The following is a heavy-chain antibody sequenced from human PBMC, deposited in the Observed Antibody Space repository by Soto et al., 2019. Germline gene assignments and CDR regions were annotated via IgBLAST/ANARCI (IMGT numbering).Heavy chain of an antibody. V-gene: IGHV4-30-4*01. Sequence: QVQLQESGPGLVKPSQTLSLTCTVSGGSISSGDYYWSWIRQPPGKGLEWIGYIYYSGSTYYNPSLQSRATISVDPSKNQFSPKLSSVTAADTAVYYCARRYCSGGCYFDYWGQGTLVTVSS. CDR1: GGSISSGDYY. J-gene: IGHJ4*02. CDR2: IYYSGST. CDR3: ARRYCSGGCYFDY. D-gene: IGHD2-15*01.